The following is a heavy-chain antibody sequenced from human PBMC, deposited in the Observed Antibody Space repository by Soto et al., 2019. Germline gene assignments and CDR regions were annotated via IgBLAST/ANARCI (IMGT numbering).Heavy chain of an antibody. CDR3: ARSSGASWIDSSN. CDR1: GYTFSSYG. J-gene: IGHJ4*02. D-gene: IGHD2-15*01. CDR2: ISTYNGNT. V-gene: IGHV1-18*01. Sequence: QVQLVQSGAEVKRPGASVKVSCKASGYTFSSYGISWVRQAPGQGLEWMGWISTYNGNTNYAQKVQGRVTMTTDTSTNTASMELRSLRSDDTAVYYCARSSGASWIDSSNWGQGTLVTVSS.